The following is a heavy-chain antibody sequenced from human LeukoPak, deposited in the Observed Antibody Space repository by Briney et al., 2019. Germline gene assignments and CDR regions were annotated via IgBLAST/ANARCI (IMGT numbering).Heavy chain of an antibody. CDR1: GGSFSGYY. J-gene: IGHJ4*02. Sequence: PSETLSLTCAVYGGSFSGYYWSWIRQPPGKGLEWIGEINHSGSTNYNPSLKSRVTISVDTSKNQFSLKLSSVTAADTAVYYCARSSFDILRTLATSFDYWGQGTLVTVSS. V-gene: IGHV4-34*01. CDR3: ARSSFDILRTLATSFDY. CDR2: INHSGST. D-gene: IGHD3-9*01.